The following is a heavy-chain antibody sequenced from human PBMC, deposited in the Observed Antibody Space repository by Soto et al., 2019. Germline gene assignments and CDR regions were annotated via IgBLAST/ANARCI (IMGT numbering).Heavy chain of an antibody. CDR2: IKSKTDGGTT. CDR1: GFTFSNAW. CDR3: TTAPRDSGYDFLSRYYYYGMDV. D-gene: IGHD5-12*01. Sequence: GGSLRLSCAASGFTFSNAWMNWVRQAPGKGLEWVGRIKSKTDGGTTDYAAPVKGRFTISRDDSKNTLYLQMNSLKTEDTAVYYCTTAPRDSGYDFLSRYYYYGMDVWGQGTTVTVSS. V-gene: IGHV3-15*07. J-gene: IGHJ6*02.